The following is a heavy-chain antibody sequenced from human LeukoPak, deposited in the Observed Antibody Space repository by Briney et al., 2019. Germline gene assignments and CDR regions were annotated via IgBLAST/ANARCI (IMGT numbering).Heavy chain of an antibody. CDR1: GFTFSDYA. D-gene: IGHD2-15*01. V-gene: IGHV3-23*01. Sequence: GGSLRLSCVASGFTFSDYAMNWVRQAPGKGLEWVSAVTGSGGSTYCADSVKGRFTISRDNSKNTLYLQMNSLRAEDTAVYYCAGRYCSGGSCYNRYYFDFWGQGTLVTVSS. CDR3: AGRYCSGGSCYNRYYFDF. J-gene: IGHJ4*02. CDR2: VTGSGGST.